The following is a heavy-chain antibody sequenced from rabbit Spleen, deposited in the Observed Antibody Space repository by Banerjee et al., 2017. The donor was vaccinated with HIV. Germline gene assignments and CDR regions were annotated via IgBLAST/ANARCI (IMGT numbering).Heavy chain of an antibody. CDR2: ISYGGIA. D-gene: IGHD7-1*01. J-gene: IGHJ2*02. V-gene: IGHV1S69*01. Sequence: QSLEESGGRLVTPGTPLTLTCTASGFRLNSNAMSWVRQAPGKGLEWIGIISYGGIAYFATWAKGRFAISKTSTTVDLKITSPTTEDTATYFCARDHYSDDNTVPDAFDPWGPGTLVTVS. CDR1: GFRLNSNA. CDR3: ARDHYSDDNTVPDAFDP.